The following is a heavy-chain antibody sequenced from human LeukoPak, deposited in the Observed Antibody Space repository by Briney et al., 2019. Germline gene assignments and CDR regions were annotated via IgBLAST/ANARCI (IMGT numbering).Heavy chain of an antibody. V-gene: IGHV4-39*01. J-gene: IGHJ5*02. CDR2: IYYSGST. CDR1: GGSISSSSYY. CDR3: ARLPAQDIVVVPAAMESWFDP. D-gene: IGHD2-2*01. Sequence: PSETLSLTCTVSGGSISSSSYYWGWIRQPPGKGLEWIWSIYYSGSTYYNPSLKSRVTISVDTSKNQFSLKLSSVTAADTAVYYCARLPAQDIVVVPAAMESWFDPWGQGTLVTVSS.